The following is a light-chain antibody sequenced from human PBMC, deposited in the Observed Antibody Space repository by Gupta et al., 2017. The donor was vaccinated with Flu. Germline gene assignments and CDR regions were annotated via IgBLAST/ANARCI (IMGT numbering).Light chain of an antibody. V-gene: IGLV2-14*01. CDR2: DVS. CDR3: SSYTSGSTLVVA. Sequence: QSALTQPASVSGSPGQPIPISCTGTTSDVGGYNSVSWYQQRPGTAPKLMIYDVSNRPSGISNRFSGSKSGNTASLTISGLQAEDEADYYCSSYTSGSTLVVAFGGGTKLTVL. J-gene: IGLJ2*01. CDR1: TSDVGGYNS.